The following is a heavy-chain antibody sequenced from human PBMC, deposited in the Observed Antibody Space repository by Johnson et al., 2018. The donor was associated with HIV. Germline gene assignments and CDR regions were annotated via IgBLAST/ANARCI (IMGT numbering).Heavy chain of an antibody. CDR3: ARAGVVFSTASHDAFDI. Sequence: VQLVESGGGVVRPGGSLRLSCAASGFTFSSYSMHWVRQAPGKGLEWVAVLSYDGSNKYYADSVKGRFTISRDNSKNTLYLQMNSLRAEDTAVYYCARAGVVFSTASHDAFDIWGQGTMVTVSS. J-gene: IGHJ3*02. CDR2: LSYDGSNK. CDR1: GFTFSSYS. D-gene: IGHD2-21*01. V-gene: IGHV3-30*04.